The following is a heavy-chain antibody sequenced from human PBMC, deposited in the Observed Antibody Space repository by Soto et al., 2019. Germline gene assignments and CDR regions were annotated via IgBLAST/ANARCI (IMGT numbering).Heavy chain of an antibody. CDR1: GGSISSGGYA. Sequence: SETLSLTCAVSGGSISSGGYAWAWIRQPPGKGLEWVGYIYQGGSTYYNPSLKSRVTIAADRSKNQFSLNLASVTAADTAVYYCARSYSGGDAYFDYWGQGTVVTVSS. D-gene: IGHD2-21*02. CDR3: ARSYSGGDAYFDY. J-gene: IGHJ4*02. V-gene: IGHV4-30-2*01. CDR2: IYQGGST.